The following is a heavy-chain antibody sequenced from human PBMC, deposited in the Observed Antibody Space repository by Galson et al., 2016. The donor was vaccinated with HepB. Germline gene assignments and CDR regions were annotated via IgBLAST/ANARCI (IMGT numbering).Heavy chain of an antibody. D-gene: IGHD4-23*01. CDR2: IYRTGTT. CDR3: GTRVHDDRGNFIIDF. V-gene: IGHV4-4*02. Sequence: SETLSLTCAVSGGSFSSTNWWTWVRQSPGKGLEWIGEIYRTGTTNLNSSLRSRVTISLDNSKNQFSLNLHSVTASDTAVYYCGTRVHDDRGNFIIDFWGPGTLVTVSS. J-gene: IGHJ4*02. CDR1: GGSFSSTNW.